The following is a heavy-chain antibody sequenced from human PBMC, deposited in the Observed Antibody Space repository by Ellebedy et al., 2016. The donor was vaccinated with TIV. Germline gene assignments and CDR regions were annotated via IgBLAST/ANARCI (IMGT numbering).Heavy chain of an antibody. CDR3: ARQGHSSGWYAGEYYFDY. Sequence: MPSETLSLTCTVSGGSISSSSYYWGWIRQPPWKGLEWIGSIYYSGSTYYNPSLKSRVTISVDTSKNQFSLKLSSVTAADTAVYYCARQGHSSGWYAGEYYFDYWGQGTLVTVSS. J-gene: IGHJ4*02. CDR1: GGSISSSSYY. D-gene: IGHD6-19*01. V-gene: IGHV4-39*01. CDR2: IYYSGST.